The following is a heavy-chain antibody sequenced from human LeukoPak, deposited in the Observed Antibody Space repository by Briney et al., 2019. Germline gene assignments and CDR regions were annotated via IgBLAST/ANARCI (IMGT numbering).Heavy chain of an antibody. J-gene: IGHJ4*02. CDR1: GYRFPSYY. CDR2: INPNNGAT. D-gene: IGHD1-1*01. CDR3: ARDHGTDGTTFTLNFDC. V-gene: IGHV1-2*02. Sequence: ASVKVSCKASGYRFPSYYIHWVRQAPGQGLEWMGWINPNNGATKYAQKFQGGVTLTTDTSLTTVFMELTWLTSDGTATYYCARDHGTDGTTFTLNFDCWGQGTLVTVSS.